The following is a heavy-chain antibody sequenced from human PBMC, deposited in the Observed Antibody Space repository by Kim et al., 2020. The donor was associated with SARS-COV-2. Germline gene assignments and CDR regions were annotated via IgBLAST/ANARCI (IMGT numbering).Heavy chain of an antibody. CDR2: ISSRGMTK. D-gene: IGHD2-15*01. CDR3: ARTGSGRGNYFGY. V-gene: IGHV3-48*03. CDR1: GFTFSSYE. J-gene: IGHJ4*02. Sequence: GGSLRLSCAASGFTFSSYEMNWVRQAPGKGLEWVSYISSRGMTKHYADSVKGRFTISRDNAKNSVYLQMNSLRAEDTAVYYCARTGSGRGNYFGYWGQGILVTVSS.